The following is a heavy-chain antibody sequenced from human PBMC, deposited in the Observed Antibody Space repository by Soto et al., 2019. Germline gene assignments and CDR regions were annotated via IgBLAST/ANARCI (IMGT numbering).Heavy chain of an antibody. Sequence: QVQLVESGGGVVQPGRSLRLSCAASGFTFSSYGMHWVGQAPGKGLEWVAVIWYDGSNKYYADSVKGRFTISRDNSKNTLYLQMNSLIAEDTAVYYCARGPTQYPWLFDYWGQGTLVTVSS. CDR1: GFTFSSYG. CDR2: IWYDGSNK. V-gene: IGHV3-33*01. CDR3: ARGPTQYPWLFDY. D-gene: IGHD6-19*01. J-gene: IGHJ4*02.